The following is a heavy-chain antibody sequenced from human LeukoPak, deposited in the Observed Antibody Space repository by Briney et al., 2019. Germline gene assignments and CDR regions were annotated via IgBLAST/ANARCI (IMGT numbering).Heavy chain of an antibody. CDR3: ARGGVNTFWSGYYGDAFDI. Sequence: GGSLRLSCAASGFTFSSYWMSWVRQAPGKGLEWVANIKQDGSEKYYVDSAKGRFTISRDNAKNSLYLQMNSLRAEDTAVYYCARGGVNTFWSGYYGDAFDIWGQGTMVTVSS. CDR2: IKQDGSEK. D-gene: IGHD3-3*01. CDR1: GFTFSSYW. J-gene: IGHJ3*02. V-gene: IGHV3-7*01.